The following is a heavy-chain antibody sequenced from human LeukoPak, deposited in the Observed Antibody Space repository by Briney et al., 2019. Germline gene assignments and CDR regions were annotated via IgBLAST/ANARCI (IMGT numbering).Heavy chain of an antibody. Sequence: SETLSLTCTVSGGSISSSSYDSGWLRQPPGKALEWLARIYCSRSTYYNPYLKSLVTISIDTSKNQFSLKLSSVTAADTAVYYCARGGRLFGDFVWFDPWGQGTLVTVSS. J-gene: IGHJ5*02. V-gene: IGHV4-39*07. CDR1: GGSISSSSYD. CDR3: ARGGRLFGDFVWFDP. D-gene: IGHD3-3*01. CDR2: IYCSRST.